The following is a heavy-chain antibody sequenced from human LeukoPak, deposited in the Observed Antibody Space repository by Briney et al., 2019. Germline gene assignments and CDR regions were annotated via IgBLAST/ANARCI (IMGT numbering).Heavy chain of an antibody. CDR2: IYYSGST. J-gene: IGHJ6*03. V-gene: IGHV4-39*07. Sequence: PSETLSLTCTVSGGSISSSSYYWGWIRQPPGKGLEWIGSIYYSGSTYYNPSLKSRFTISVDTSKNQFSLKLSSVTAADTAVYYCASLYGSGIHYYYYMDVWGKGTTVTVSS. CDR3: ASLYGSGIHYYYYMDV. CDR1: GGSISSSSYY. D-gene: IGHD3-10*01.